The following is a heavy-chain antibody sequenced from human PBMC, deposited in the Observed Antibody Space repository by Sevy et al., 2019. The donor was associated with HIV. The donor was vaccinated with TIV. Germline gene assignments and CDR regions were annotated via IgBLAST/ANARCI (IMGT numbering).Heavy chain of an antibody. J-gene: IGHJ3*02. CDR1: GGSISSSTYY. Sequence: SETLSLTCTVSGGSISSSTYYWGWIRQPPGQGLEWIGSIYYSGSTYYNPSLKSRVTISVDTSKSQFSLRLSSVTAAGTAVYYCARSKWGSDAFDIWGQGTMVTVSS. V-gene: IGHV4-39*01. CDR3: ARSKWGSDAFDI. D-gene: IGHD3-16*01. CDR2: IYYSGST.